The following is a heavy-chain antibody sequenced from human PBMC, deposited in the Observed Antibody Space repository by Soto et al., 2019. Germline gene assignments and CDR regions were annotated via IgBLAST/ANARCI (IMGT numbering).Heavy chain of an antibody. CDR1: GGSISSGGYY. D-gene: IGHD1-1*01. J-gene: IGHJ5*02. CDR3: ARERPGSNWFDP. V-gene: IGHV4-31*03. CDR2: IYYSGST. Sequence: SETLSLTCTVSGGSISSGGYYWSWIRQHPGKGLEWIGYIYYSGSTYYNPSLKSRVTISVDTSKNQFSLKLSSVTAADTAVYYCARERPGSNWFDPWGQRTLVTVSS.